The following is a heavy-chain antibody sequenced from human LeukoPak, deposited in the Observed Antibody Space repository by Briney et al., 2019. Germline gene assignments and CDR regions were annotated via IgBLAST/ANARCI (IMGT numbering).Heavy chain of an antibody. CDR2: IYPSGST. CDR3: ATDRSGYSEYYFDY. CDR1: GGSISTYC. V-gene: IGHV4-4*07. Sequence: SETLSLTCTVSGGSISTYCWSWIRQPADKGLEWIGRIYPSGSTYYNPSLKSRVTISIDKSKNQFSLRLTSVPAADTAVYYCATDRSGYSEYYFDYWGQGSLVTVSS. D-gene: IGHD5-12*01. J-gene: IGHJ4*02.